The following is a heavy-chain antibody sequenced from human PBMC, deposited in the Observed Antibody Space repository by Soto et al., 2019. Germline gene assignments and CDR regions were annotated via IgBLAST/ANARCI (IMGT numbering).Heavy chain of an antibody. CDR1: GFTFSSYG. D-gene: IGHD3-3*01. V-gene: IGHV3-30*18. CDR3: AKTFWSGYPLWVHV. CDR2: ISYDGSNK. Sequence: QVQLVESGGGVVQPGRSLRLSCAASGFTFSSYGMHWVRQAPGKGLEWVAVISYDGSNKYYADSVKGRFTISRDNSKNTLYLQMNSLRAEDTAVYYCAKTFWSGYPLWVHVWGQGTTVTVSS. J-gene: IGHJ6*02.